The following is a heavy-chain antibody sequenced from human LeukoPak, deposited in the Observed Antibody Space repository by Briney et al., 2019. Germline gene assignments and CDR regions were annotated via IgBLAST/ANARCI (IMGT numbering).Heavy chain of an antibody. J-gene: IGHJ4*02. D-gene: IGHD2-8*02. V-gene: IGHV3-53*01. CDR2: IYGGGTT. CDR3: ATSMTSPGAFDY. Sequence: GGSLRLSCAASGVIDSSKYMIWVRQAPGKGLEWVSVIYGGGTTNYPDSVKGRFTISRDNSKHTLYLQMNSLRAEDTAVYYYATSMTSPGAFDYWGQGTLVTVSS. CDR1: GVIDSSKY.